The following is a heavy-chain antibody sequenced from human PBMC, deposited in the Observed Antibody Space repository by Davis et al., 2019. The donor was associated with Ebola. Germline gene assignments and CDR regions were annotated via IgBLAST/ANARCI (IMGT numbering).Heavy chain of an antibody. CDR2: INPSGGST. Sequence: ASVKVSCKASGYTFTSYYMHWVRQAPGQGLEWMGIINPSGGSTSYAQKFQGRVTMTRDTSTSTVYMELSSLRSEDTAVYYCARGVGVPAAMGAFDIWGQGTMVTVSS. D-gene: IGHD2-2*01. V-gene: IGHV1-46*01. J-gene: IGHJ3*02. CDR3: ARGVGVPAAMGAFDI. CDR1: GYTFTSYY.